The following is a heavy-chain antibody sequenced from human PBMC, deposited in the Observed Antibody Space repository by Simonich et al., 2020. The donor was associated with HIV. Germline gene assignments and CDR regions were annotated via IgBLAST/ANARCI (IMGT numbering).Heavy chain of an antibody. CDR1: GGSFSGYY. D-gene: IGHD6-19*01. CDR2: INNSGST. Sequence: QVQLQQWGAGLLKPSETLSLTCAVYGGSFSGYYWSWIRQPPGKVLEWIGEINNSGSTNYNPALESRVTISVDTSKNQFSLKLSSVTAADTALYYCARGLAGDAFDIWGQGTMVTVSS. V-gene: IGHV4-34*02. CDR3: ARGLAGDAFDI. J-gene: IGHJ3*02.